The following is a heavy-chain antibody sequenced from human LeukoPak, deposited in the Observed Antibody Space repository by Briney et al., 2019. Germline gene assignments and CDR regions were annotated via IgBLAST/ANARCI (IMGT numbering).Heavy chain of an antibody. D-gene: IGHD4-23*01. J-gene: IGHJ4*02. CDR2: ISYSGYT. Sequence: SETLSLTCTVSGGSIRSYYWSWIRQAPGKGLEWIGFISYSGYTSYSPSLKSRVAISVDTSKSQFSLRLSSMTAADTAIYYCARGRNDNGGMFFDSWAQGTLVTVSS. CDR1: GGSIRSYY. CDR3: ARGRNDNGGMFFDS. V-gene: IGHV4-59*01.